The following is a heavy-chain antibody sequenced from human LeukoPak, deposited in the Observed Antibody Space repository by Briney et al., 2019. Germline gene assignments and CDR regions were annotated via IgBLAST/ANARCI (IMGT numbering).Heavy chain of an antibody. CDR1: GGSLKGYN. CDR3: ARGGSMVRGVIPRDY. J-gene: IGHJ4*02. V-gene: IGHV4-34*01. Sequence: SETLPHTCAVYGGSLKGYNWSWIRQPPGKRLEWIGEINHSGSTNYNPSLKSRVTISVDTPKNQFSLKLSSVTAADTAVYYCARGGSMVRGVIPRDYWGQGTLVIVSS. CDR2: INHSGST. D-gene: IGHD3-10*01.